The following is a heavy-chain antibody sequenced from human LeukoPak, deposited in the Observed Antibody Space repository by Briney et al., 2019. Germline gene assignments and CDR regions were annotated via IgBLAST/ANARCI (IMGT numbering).Heavy chain of an antibody. CDR3: IKDLRLDLHFDTFDI. D-gene: IGHD1-7*01. Sequence: PGRSLRLSCAASGFTFDDYAMHWVRPTPGKGLEWVSSISWDGGISVYADSVKGRFTISRDNAKSSLYLEMSALTPEDTALYFCIKDLRLDLHFDTFDIWGQGTMVTVSS. CDR2: ISWDGGIS. V-gene: IGHV3-9*01. J-gene: IGHJ3*02. CDR1: GFTFDDYA.